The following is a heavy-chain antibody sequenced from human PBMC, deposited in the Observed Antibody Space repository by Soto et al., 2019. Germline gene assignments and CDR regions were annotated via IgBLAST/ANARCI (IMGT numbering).Heavy chain of an antibody. V-gene: IGHV1-69*13. CDR3: AREDCSGGSCYPLYGMDV. CDR2: IIPIFGTA. D-gene: IGHD2-15*01. Sequence: SVKVSCKSSGGTFSSCSISWVRQAPGQGLEWMGGIIPIFGTANYAQKFQGRVTITADGSTSTAYMELSSLRSEDTAVYYCAREDCSGGSCYPLYGMDVWGQGTTVTVSS. CDR1: GGTFSSCS. J-gene: IGHJ6*02.